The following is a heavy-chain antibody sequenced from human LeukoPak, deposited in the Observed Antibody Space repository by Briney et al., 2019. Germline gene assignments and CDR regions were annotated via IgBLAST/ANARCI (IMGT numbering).Heavy chain of an antibody. Sequence: ASVKVSCKASGYTFTSYDISWVRQAPGQGLEWMGWISAYNGNINYAQKLQGRVTMTTDTSTSTAYMELRSLRSDDTAVYYCARDGVAAAENYFDYWGQGTLVTVSS. CDR2: ISAYNGNI. D-gene: IGHD6-13*01. V-gene: IGHV1-18*01. CDR3: ARDGVAAAENYFDY. CDR1: GYTFTSYD. J-gene: IGHJ4*02.